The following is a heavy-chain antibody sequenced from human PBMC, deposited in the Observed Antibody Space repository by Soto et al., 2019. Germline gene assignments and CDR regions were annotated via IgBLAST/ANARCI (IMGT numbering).Heavy chain of an antibody. D-gene: IGHD3-22*01. J-gene: IGHJ4*02. CDR3: ARDLYDSSGYCPLDY. V-gene: IGHV3-33*01. CDR1: GFTFSSYG. CDR2: IWFDGSDK. Sequence: QVQLVESGGGVVQPGRSLRLSCAASGFTFSSYGMHWVRQAPGKGLEWVALIWFDGSDKYSADSVKGRFTISRDNSKNTLYLQMNSLRAEDTAVYYCARDLYDSSGYCPLDYWGQGTLVTVSS.